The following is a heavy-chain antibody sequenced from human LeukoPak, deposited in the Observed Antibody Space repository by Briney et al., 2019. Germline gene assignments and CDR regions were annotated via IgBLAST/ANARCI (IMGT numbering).Heavy chain of an antibody. CDR1: GFTFNNYA. CDR2: IRGSDGST. V-gene: IGHV3-23*01. CDR3: AKVNWCSATCADA. Sequence: PGGSLRLSCAASGFTFNNYAMSWVRQAPGKGLEWVSAIRGSDGSTYYVDSVKGRFTISRDNSKNTLYLQMSSLRAEDTAVYYCAKVNWCSATCADAWGQGTLVTVSS. J-gene: IGHJ4*02. D-gene: IGHD2-2*01.